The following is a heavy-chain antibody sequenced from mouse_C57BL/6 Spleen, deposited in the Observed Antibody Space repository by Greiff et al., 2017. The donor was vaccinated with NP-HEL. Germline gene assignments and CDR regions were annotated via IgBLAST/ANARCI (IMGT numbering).Heavy chain of an antibody. Sequence: VQPQQSGPELVKPGASVKISRKASGYAFSSPWMNWVKQRPGKGPEWIGRIYPGDGDTNYNGKFKGKATLTADKSASTAYMQLSSLTSEDSAVYFCARDDYYQYYFDYWGQGTTLTVSS. J-gene: IGHJ2*01. V-gene: IGHV1-82*01. CDR3: ARDDYYQYYFDY. D-gene: IGHD1-1*01. CDR1: GYAFSSPW. CDR2: IYPGDGDT.